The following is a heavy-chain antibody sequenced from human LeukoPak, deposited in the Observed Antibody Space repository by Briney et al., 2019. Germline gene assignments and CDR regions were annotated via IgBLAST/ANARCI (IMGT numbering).Heavy chain of an antibody. V-gene: IGHV4-34*01. Sequence: PSETLSLTCAVYGGSFSGYYWSWIRQPPGKGLEWIGEINHSGSTNYNPSLKSRVTISVDTSRNQFSLKLSSVTAADTAVYYCARGPSVVVVAATDYYYYYYMDVWGKGTTVTVS. CDR2: INHSGST. CDR1: GGSFSGYY. CDR3: ARGPSVVVVAATDYYYYYYMDV. D-gene: IGHD2-15*01. J-gene: IGHJ6*03.